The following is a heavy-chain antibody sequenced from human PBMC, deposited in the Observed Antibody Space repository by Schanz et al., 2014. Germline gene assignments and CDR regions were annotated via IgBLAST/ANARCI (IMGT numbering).Heavy chain of an antibody. Sequence: EVQLLESGGGLVQPGGSLRVSCAASGFTFSSYAMSWIRQAPGQGLEWLSYISGSGNTIYYADSVNGRFTISRDNAKNTLYLQMNSLRADDTAVYYCRLWFGELYYGMDVWGQGTTVTVSS. CDR2: ISGSGNTI. CDR3: RLWFGELYYGMDV. V-gene: IGHV3-48*04. CDR1: GFTFSSYA. J-gene: IGHJ6*02. D-gene: IGHD3-10*01.